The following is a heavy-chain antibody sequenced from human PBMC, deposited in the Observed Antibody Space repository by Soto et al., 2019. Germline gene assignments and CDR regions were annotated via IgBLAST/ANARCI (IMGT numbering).Heavy chain of an antibody. J-gene: IGHJ4*02. CDR2: VIPLFDKT. Sequence: QVPLVQSGPEVKKPVSSVKVSCKASGNTFSTYTINWVRQAPGQGLEWLGRVIPLFDKTDYAQKFQGRVTIPADKSTSTAYLELGSLRSEDTAVYYCARGHNDYEDYWAQGTLVTVSS. CDR1: GNTFSTYT. D-gene: IGHD4-17*01. V-gene: IGHV1-69*08. CDR3: ARGHNDYEDY.